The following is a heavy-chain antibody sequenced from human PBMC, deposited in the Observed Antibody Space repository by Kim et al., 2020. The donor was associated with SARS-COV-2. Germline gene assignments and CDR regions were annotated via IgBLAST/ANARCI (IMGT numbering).Heavy chain of an antibody. J-gene: IGHJ5*02. CDR3: ARDAREIQLWFRARSRGYNWFDP. Sequence: GGSLRLSCAASGFTFSSYAMHWVRQAPGKGLEWVAVISYDGSNKYYADSVKGRFTISRDNSKNTLYLQMNSLRAEDTAVYYCARDAREIQLWFRARSRGYNWFDPWGQGTLVTVSS. D-gene: IGHD5-18*01. V-gene: IGHV3-30*04. CDR2: ISYDGSNK. CDR1: GFTFSSYA.